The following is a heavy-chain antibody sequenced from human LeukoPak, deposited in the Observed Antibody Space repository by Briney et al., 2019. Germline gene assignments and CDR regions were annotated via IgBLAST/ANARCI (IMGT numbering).Heavy chain of an antibody. J-gene: IGHJ4*02. Sequence: PGGSLRLSCAASGFTFRSYAMGWVRQAPGKGLERVSAITGSGGTTFYADSVKGRFTISRDNSKNTLYLQMNSLRVEDTAVYYCAKDLPVMVRGTILYFDYWGQGTLVTVSS. CDR3: AKDLPVMVRGTILYFDY. CDR2: ITGSGGTT. D-gene: IGHD3-10*01. CDR1: GFTFRSYA. V-gene: IGHV3-23*01.